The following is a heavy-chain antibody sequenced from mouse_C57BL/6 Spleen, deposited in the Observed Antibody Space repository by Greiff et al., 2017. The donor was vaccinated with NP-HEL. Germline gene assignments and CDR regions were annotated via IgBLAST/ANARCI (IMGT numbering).Heavy chain of an antibody. J-gene: IGHJ1*03. V-gene: IGHV1-15*01. D-gene: IGHD1-2*01. CDR2: IDPETGGT. CDR3: TRLGAHYYPGYFDD. CDR1: GYTFTDYE. Sequence: SGAELVRPGASVTLSCKASGYTFTDYEMHWVKQTPVHGLEWIGAIDPETGGTAYNQKFTGKAILTADKSSSTAYMVLRSLTSDDSAVYYGTRLGAHYYPGYFDDWGTGTTVTVSS.